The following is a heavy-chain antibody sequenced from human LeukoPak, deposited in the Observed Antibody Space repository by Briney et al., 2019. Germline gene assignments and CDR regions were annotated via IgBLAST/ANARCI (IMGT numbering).Heavy chain of an antibody. D-gene: IGHD2-15*01. V-gene: IGHV4-39*01. CDR3: ARHPRSCTGGGTCYSWFDA. J-gene: IGHJ5*02. CDR2: KFFSGST. Sequence: KPSETLSLTCTVSGDSISSHNYYWGWIRQPPGKGLEWIGSKFFSGSTYYNPSLKSRVTISVDTSKNQFSLKVHSVTAADTAMYYCARHPRSCTGGGTCYSWFDASGQGTLVTVSS. CDR1: GDSISSHNYY.